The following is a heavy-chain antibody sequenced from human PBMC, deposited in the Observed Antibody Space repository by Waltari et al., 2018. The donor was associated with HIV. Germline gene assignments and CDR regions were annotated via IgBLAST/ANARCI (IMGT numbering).Heavy chain of an antibody. D-gene: IGHD3-22*01. Sequence: QVHLVQSGPEVKRPGASVKISCKAYGYTFINFDVNWVRQAAGQGPEWVGWINPNSWKTAAPYIFEDRVTMTRDVSTDTAYMEMSGLTPEDTAIYYCARNSSGKGNRYFYYGLDVWGQGTPVTV. J-gene: IGHJ6*02. CDR2: INPNSWKT. CDR1: GYTFINFD. CDR3: ARNSSGKGNRYFYYGLDV. V-gene: IGHV1-8*02.